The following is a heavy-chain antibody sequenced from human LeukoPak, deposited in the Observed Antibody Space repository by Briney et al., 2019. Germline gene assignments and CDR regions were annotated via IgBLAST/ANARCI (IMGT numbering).Heavy chain of an antibody. V-gene: IGHV3-53*01. Sequence: GGSLRLSCAASGFTFRSFAMSWVRQAPGKGLEWVSVIYSGGSTYYADSVKGRFTVSRDNSKNTLYLQMNSLRAEDTAMYYCARGLGYCTSTTCLLPFDYWGQGTLVTVSS. CDR1: GFTFRSFA. D-gene: IGHD2-2*01. CDR3: ARGLGYCTSTTCLLPFDY. CDR2: IYSGGST. J-gene: IGHJ4*02.